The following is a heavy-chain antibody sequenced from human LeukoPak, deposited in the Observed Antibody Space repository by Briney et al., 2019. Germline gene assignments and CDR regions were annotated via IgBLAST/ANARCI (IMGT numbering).Heavy chain of an antibody. J-gene: IGHJ5*02. CDR1: GDSTSSDRYY. D-gene: IGHD6-6*01. Sequence: SETLSLTCTVSGDSTSSDRYYGGWVRQPPGKGLEWIGNIYYSGSTYYNPSLKSRVTMSVDTSKNQFFLKLNSVTAADTAVYYCARDLEGQLGPWGQGTLVTVSS. CDR3: ARDLEGQLGP. CDR2: IYYSGST. V-gene: IGHV4-39*07.